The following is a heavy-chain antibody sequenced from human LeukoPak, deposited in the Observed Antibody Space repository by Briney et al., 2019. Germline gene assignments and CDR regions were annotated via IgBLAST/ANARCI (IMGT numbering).Heavy chain of an antibody. J-gene: IGHJ4*02. V-gene: IGHV3-23*01. Sequence: GGSLRHSSVKACGSSSSSVRSTVRQAPGKGLEWVSGISGRGSSTYYADSVKGRFTISRDNSTITLYLPINTLRLEDTAVHYWARPPNYFRGVDNGQDIFDYRGQGTLVTVSS. CDR3: ARPPNYFRGVDNGQDIFDY. CDR1: CGSSSSSV. D-gene: IGHD1-14*01. CDR2: ISGRGSST.